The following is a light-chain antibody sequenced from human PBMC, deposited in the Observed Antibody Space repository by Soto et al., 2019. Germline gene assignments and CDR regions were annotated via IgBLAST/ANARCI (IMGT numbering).Light chain of an antibody. J-gene: IGKJ1*01. CDR3: QQVYCWPRT. CDR2: DAS. CDR1: QSLNSR. Sequence: DIELTQSPATLSASVGDRVTLTCRAAQSLNSRLAWYQHRPGKAPRLLIYDASTLQSGVPARFSGSGSGTEFILTINSLQSEDFASYFCQQVYCWPRTFGLGTKVDIK. V-gene: IGKV1-5*01.